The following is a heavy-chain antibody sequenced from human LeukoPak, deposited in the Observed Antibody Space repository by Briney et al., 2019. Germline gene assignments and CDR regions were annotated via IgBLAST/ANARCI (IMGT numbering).Heavy chain of an antibody. D-gene: IGHD3-22*01. V-gene: IGHV3-66*02. Sequence: GGSLRLSCAAPGFTVSSNYMSWVRQAPGKGLEWVSVIYSGGSRYYADSVKGRSTISRDNSKNTLYLQMNSLRAEDTAVYYCARASYYYDSSGYYPHYWGQGTLVTVSS. CDR2: IYSGGSR. J-gene: IGHJ4*02. CDR1: GFTVSSNY. CDR3: ARASYYYDSSGYYPHY.